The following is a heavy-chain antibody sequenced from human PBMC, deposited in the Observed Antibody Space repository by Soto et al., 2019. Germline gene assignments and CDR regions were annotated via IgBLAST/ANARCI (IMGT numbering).Heavy chain of an antibody. CDR2: IYYSGST. V-gene: IGHV4-30-4*01. J-gene: IGHJ6*02. CDR3: ARDREGDVTAATGRVYYGMDV. D-gene: IGHD2-2*01. CDR1: GGSISSGDYY. Sequence: PSETLSLTCTVSGGSISSGDYYWSWIRQPPGKGLEWIGYIYYSGSTYYNPSLKSRVTISVDTSKNQFSLKLSSVTAADTAVYYCARDREGDVTAATGRVYYGMDVWGQGTTVTVSS.